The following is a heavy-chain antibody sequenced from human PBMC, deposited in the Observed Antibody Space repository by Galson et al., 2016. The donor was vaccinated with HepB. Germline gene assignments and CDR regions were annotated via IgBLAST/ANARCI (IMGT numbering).Heavy chain of an antibody. D-gene: IGHD6-6*01. CDR2: ISSSVSTI. J-gene: IGHJ3*01. Sequence: SLRLSCAGSGFTFSRSGLNWVRQAPGKGLQWVSYISSSVSTIYYADSVRGRFTISRDNDKNSVYLEMHSLRDDDTAVYYCARELVRSAFDLWGQGTMVTVSS. CDR3: ARELVRSAFDL. CDR1: GFTFSRSG. V-gene: IGHV3-48*02.